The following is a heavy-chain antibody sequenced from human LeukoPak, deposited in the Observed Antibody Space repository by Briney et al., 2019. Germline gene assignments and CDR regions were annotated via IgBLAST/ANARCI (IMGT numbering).Heavy chain of an antibody. Sequence: ASVKVSCKASGYTFTSYGISWVRQATGQGLEWMGWINPNSGNTDYAQKFQGRVTMTTNTSTSTAYMELRSLRSEDTAVYYCARGGWLYYGSVSYYVYWGQGNLVTVSS. V-gene: IGHV1-8*01. CDR3: ARGGWLYYGSVSYYVY. CDR1: GYTFTSYG. J-gene: IGHJ4*02. D-gene: IGHD3-10*01. CDR2: INPNSGNT.